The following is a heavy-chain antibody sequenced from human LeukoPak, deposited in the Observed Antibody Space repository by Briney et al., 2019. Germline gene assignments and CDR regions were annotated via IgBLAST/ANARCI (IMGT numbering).Heavy chain of an antibody. V-gene: IGHV3-66*01. D-gene: IGHD6-19*01. CDR1: GFTVSSNY. Sequence: PGGSLRLSCAASGFTVSSNYMSWVRQAPGKGLEWVSVIYSGGSTYYADSVKGRFTISRDNSKNTLYLQMNSLRAEDTAVYYCARDVNPTRYSSGWYDYWGQGTLVTVSS. J-gene: IGHJ4*02. CDR2: IYSGGST. CDR3: ARDVNPTRYSSGWYDY.